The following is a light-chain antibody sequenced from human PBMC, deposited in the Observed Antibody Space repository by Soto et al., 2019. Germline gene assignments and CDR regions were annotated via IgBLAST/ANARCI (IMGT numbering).Light chain of an antibody. CDR3: QQRSNWPVT. J-gene: IGKJ3*01. CDR2: GAS. V-gene: IGKV3D-20*02. CDR1: QSVSSSY. Sequence: EILLTQSPGTLSLSPGERATLSCRSSQSVSSSYLAWYQQKPGQAPRLLIYGASSRATGIPDRFSGSGSGTDFTLTISSLEPEDFAVYYCQQRSNWPVTFGPGTQVDIK.